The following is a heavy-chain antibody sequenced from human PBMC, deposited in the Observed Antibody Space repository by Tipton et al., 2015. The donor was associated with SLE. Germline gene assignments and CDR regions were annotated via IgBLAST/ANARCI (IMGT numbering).Heavy chain of an antibody. Sequence: TLSLTCTVSGGSISSSSYYWGWIRQPPGKGLEWIGSIYYSGSTYYNPSLKSRSTISVDTSKNQFSLKLSPVTAADTAVYYCARALRGGSGRGWFDPWGQGTLVTVSS. J-gene: IGHJ5*02. CDR2: IYYSGST. D-gene: IGHD6-19*01. CDR1: GGSISSSSYY. V-gene: IGHV4-39*01. CDR3: ARALRGGSGRGWFDP.